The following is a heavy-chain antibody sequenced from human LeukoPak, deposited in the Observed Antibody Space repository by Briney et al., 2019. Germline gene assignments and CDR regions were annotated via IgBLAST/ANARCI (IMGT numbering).Heavy chain of an antibody. CDR3: ALFAPAAVKYFDY. J-gene: IGHJ4*02. D-gene: IGHD2-2*01. Sequence: ASVKVSCKASGYTFTGYYMHWVRQAPGQGLEWMGWINPNSGGTNYAQKFQGRVTMTRDTSISTAYMELSRLRSDDTAVYYCALFAPAAVKYFDYWSQGTLVTVSS. CDR1: GYTFTGYY. CDR2: INPNSGGT. V-gene: IGHV1-2*02.